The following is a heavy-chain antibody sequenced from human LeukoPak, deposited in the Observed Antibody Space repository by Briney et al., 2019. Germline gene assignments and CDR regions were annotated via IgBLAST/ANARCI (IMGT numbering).Heavy chain of an antibody. CDR1: GDSISTSTKY. J-gene: IGHJ4*02. CDR2: INHSGST. V-gene: IGHV4-39*07. CDR3: ARGPSRYCSSTSCYFGPYDY. Sequence: PSETLSLTCTVSGDSISTSTKYWAWIRQPPGKGLEWIGEINHSGSTNYNPSLKSRVTISVDTSKNQFSLKLSSVTAADTAVYYCARGPSRYCSSTSCYFGPYDYWGQGTLVTVSS. D-gene: IGHD2-2*01.